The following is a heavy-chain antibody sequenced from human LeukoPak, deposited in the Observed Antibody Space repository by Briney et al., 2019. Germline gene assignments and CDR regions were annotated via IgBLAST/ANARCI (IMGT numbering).Heavy chain of an antibody. J-gene: IGHJ4*02. V-gene: IGHV3-30*02. CDR2: IRYDGSNK. D-gene: IGHD5-12*01. Sequence: GGSLRLSCAASGFTFSSYGMHWVRQAPGKGLEWVAFIRYDGSNKYYADSVKGRFTISRDNSKNTLYLQMNSLRAEDTAIYYCARDRAYGKFYYDYWGQGTLVTVSS. CDR3: ARDRAYGKFYYDY. CDR1: GFTFSSYG.